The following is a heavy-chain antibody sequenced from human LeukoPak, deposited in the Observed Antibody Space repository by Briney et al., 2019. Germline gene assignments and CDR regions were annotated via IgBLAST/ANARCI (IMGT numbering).Heavy chain of an antibody. D-gene: IGHD6-13*01. V-gene: IGHV3-49*03. J-gene: IGHJ4*02. CDR3: TRARFRGYSSSDY. Sequence: GGSLRLSCTASGFTFGDYAMSWFRQAPGKGLEWVGFIRSKAYGGTTEYAASVKGRFTISRDDSKSIAYLQMNSRKTEDTAVYYCTRARFRGYSSSDYWGQGTLVTVSS. CDR2: IRSKAYGGTT. CDR1: GFTFGDYA.